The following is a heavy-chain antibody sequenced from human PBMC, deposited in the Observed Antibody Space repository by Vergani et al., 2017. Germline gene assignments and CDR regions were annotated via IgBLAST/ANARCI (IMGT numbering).Heavy chain of an antibody. CDR2: IYTSGST. J-gene: IGHJ2*01. CDR1: GGSISSYY. Sequence: QVQLQQWGPGLVKPSETLSLTCTVSGGSISSYYWSWIRQPPGKGLEWIGYIYTSGSTNYNPSLKSRVTISVDTSKNQFSLKLSSVTAADTAVYYCARSYSSCWYFDLWGRGTLVTVSS. CDR3: ARSYSSCWYFDL. V-gene: IGHV4-4*09. D-gene: IGHD6-13*01.